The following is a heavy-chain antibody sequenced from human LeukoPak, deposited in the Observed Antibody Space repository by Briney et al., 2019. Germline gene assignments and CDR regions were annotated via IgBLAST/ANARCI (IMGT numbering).Heavy chain of an antibody. CDR3: ARGTNTVVGTYYHYYYMDV. CDR2: TNHSGST. D-gene: IGHD4-23*01. CDR1: GGSFSGYY. V-gene: IGHV4-34*01. Sequence: PSETLSLTCAVYGGSFSGYYWSWIRQPPGKGLECIGETNHSGSTNYNPSLKSRVTISVDTSKNQFSLKLSSVTAADTAVYYCARGTNTVVGTYYHYYYMDVWGKGATVTVSS. J-gene: IGHJ6*03.